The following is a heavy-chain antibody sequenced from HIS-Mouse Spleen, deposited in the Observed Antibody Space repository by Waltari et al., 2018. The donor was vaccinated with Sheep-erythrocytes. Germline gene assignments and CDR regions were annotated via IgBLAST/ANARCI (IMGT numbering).Heavy chain of an antibody. V-gene: IGHV4-39*07. CDR3: ARESGAGSYYNVRDAFDI. D-gene: IGHD1-26*01. CDR2: IYYSGST. CDR1: GGSISSSSYY. J-gene: IGHJ3*02. Sequence: QLQLQESGPGLVKPSETLSLTCTVSGGSISSSSYYWGWIRQPPGKGLEWIGSIYYSGSTYSTPSLKSRVTISVDTSKNQFSLKLSSVTAADTAVYYCARESGAGSYYNVRDAFDIWGQGTMVTVSS.